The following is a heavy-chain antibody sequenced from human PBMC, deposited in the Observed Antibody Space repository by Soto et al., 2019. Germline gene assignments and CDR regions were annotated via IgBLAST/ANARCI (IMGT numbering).Heavy chain of an antibody. CDR1: GFTFSSYW. J-gene: IGHJ6*02. CDR3: ARGGRGIVVVPAPIPYYYGMDV. CDR2: IKQDGSEK. Sequence: EVQLVESGGGLVQPGGSLRLSCAASGFTFSSYWMSWVRQAPGKGLEWVANIKQDGSEKYYVDSVKGRFTISRDNAKNSRYLQMNSLRAEDTAVYYCARGGRGIVVVPAPIPYYYGMDVWGQGTTVTVSS. V-gene: IGHV3-7*03. D-gene: IGHD2-2*02.